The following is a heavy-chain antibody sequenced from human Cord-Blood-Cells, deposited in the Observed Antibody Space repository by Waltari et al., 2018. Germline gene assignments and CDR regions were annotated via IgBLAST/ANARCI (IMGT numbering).Heavy chain of an antibody. D-gene: IGHD2-2*02. CDR2: FYYSGST. J-gene: IGHJ4*02. V-gene: IGHV4-39*01. CDR1: GGSISSSSYY. CDR3: ARLDDGYCSSTSCYTFDY. Sequence: QLQLQESGPGLVKPSETLSLTCTVSGGSISSSSYYWGWIRQPPGKGLEWIGSFYYSGSTYYNPSLKSRVTISVDTSKNQFSLKLSSVTAADTAVYYCARLDDGYCSSTSCYTFDYWGQGTLVTVSS.